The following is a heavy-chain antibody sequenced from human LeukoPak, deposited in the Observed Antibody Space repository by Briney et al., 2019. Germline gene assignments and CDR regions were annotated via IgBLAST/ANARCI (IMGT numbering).Heavy chain of an antibody. J-gene: IGHJ4*02. CDR3: AKRYYQDSSGYLGSIDY. V-gene: IGHV3-30*04. CDR1: GFTFSSYA. Sequence: GGSLRLSCAASGFTFSSYAMHWVRQAPGKGLEWVAVISYDGSNKYYADSVKGRFTISRDNSKNTLYLQMNSLRAEDTDVYFCAKRYYQDSSGYLGSIDYWGQGTLVTVSS. CDR2: ISYDGSNK. D-gene: IGHD3-22*01.